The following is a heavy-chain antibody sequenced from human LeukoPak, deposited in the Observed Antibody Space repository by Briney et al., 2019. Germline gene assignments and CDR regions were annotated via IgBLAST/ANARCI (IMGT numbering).Heavy chain of an antibody. CDR1: GFTFSNNW. V-gene: IGHV3-7*01. CDR3: ARDSFGPLDY. D-gene: IGHD3-16*01. CDR2: TKEDGSEK. Sequence: GGSLRLSCAASGFTFSNNWMTWVRQAPGKGLEWVANTKEDGSEKYYVDSVKGRFTISRDNADNSLYLQMNSLRAEDTGVYYCARDSFGPLDYWGQGTMVTVSS. J-gene: IGHJ4*02.